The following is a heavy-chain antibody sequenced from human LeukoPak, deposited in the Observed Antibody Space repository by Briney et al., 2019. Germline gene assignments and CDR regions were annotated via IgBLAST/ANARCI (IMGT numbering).Heavy chain of an antibody. CDR1: GYTFTGYY. V-gene: IGHV1-2*02. Sequence: ASVKVSCKASGYTFTGYYMHWVRQAPGQGLEWMGWINPNSGGTNYAQKFQGRVTMTRDTSISTAYMELSRLRSDDTAVYYCARVPVGGGWHFDYWGQGTLVTVSS. CDR2: INPNSGGT. J-gene: IGHJ4*02. CDR3: ARVPVGGGWHFDY. D-gene: IGHD6-19*01.